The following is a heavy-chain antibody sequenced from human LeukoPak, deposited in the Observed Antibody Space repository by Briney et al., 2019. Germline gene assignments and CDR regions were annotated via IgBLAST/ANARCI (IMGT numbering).Heavy chain of an antibody. CDR2: ISAYNGNT. V-gene: IGHV1-18*01. D-gene: IGHD6-6*01. Sequence: ASVKVSCKASGYTFTSYGISWVRQAPGQGLEWMGWISAYNGNTNYAQKLQGRVTMTTDTSTSTAYMELRSLRSDDTAVYYCARDQALVGQQLVETWGQGTLVTVSS. J-gene: IGHJ5*02. CDR1: GYTFTSYG. CDR3: ARDQALVGQQLVET.